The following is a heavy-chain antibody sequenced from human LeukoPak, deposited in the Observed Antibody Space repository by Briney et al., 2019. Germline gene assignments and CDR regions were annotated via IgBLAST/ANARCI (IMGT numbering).Heavy chain of an antibody. V-gene: IGHV3-11*01. D-gene: IGHD2-2*02. J-gene: IGHJ6*02. CDR1: GFTFSDYY. CDR2: ISSSGSTI. CDR3: ARDTCSGTSCYRVYYYGMDV. Sequence: GGSLRLSCPASGFTFSDYYMSWLRQPPGKGLEWVSYISSSGSTIYYADSVKGRSTISRDNAKTSLYLQMNSLRAEDTAVYYCARDTCSGTSCYRVYYYGMDVWGQGTTVTVSS.